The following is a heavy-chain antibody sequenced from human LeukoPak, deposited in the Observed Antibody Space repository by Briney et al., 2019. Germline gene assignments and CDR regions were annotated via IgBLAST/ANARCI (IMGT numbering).Heavy chain of an antibody. CDR3: TKEGLPSGTSWSAWFDP. D-gene: IGHD3-10*01. CDR1: GFNFNTYW. Sequence: GGSLRLSCAASGFNFNTYWMSWVRQAPGKGLEWVAVIAEDGKTTYYADSVKGRFTISRDNSKNTLYLQMNSLRPEDTAVYYCTKEGLPSGTSWSAWFDPWGQGTLVTVSS. J-gene: IGHJ5*02. CDR2: IAEDGKTT. V-gene: IGHV3-30*18.